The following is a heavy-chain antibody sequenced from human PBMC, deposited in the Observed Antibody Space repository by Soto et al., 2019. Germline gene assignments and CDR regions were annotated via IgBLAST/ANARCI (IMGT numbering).Heavy chain of an antibody. Sequence: GGSLRLSCAASGFTFSSYNMNWVRQAPGKGLEWVSSISSSSGYIFYPDSVKGRFTISRDNAKNSLYLKMNSLRAEDTAVYYCERDPTYYDSSGYYPYKWFDPCGQGPLGTVS. CDR1: GFTFSSYN. CDR3: ERDPTYYDSSGYYPYKWFDP. D-gene: IGHD3-22*01. J-gene: IGHJ5*02. CDR2: ISSSSGYI. V-gene: IGHV3-21*01.